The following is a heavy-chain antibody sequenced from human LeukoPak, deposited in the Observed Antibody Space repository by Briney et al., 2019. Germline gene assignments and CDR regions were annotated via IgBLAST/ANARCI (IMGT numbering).Heavy chain of an antibody. CDR3: AKDRCSNGIGCYYYYMDV. Sequence: PGGSLRLSCAASGLTFSNYNMNWVRQAPGKGLEWVSYISSSGSTIKYADSVKGRFSISRDSSKNILYLQMNSLRAEDTAVYYCAKDRCSNGIGCYYYYMDVWGKGTTVTISS. J-gene: IGHJ6*03. CDR2: ISSSGSTI. V-gene: IGHV3-48*01. CDR1: GLTFSNYN. D-gene: IGHD2-8*01.